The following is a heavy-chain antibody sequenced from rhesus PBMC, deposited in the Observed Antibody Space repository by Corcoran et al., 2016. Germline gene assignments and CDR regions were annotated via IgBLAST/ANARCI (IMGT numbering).Heavy chain of an antibody. CDR3: ARRGSGWYGFDY. J-gene: IGHJ4*01. D-gene: IGHD6-31*01. V-gene: IGHV4-127*01. Sequence: QVQLQESGPGLVKPSETLSLTCAVSGYSISSGYGWGWLRQPQGKGLEWIGQIYGGSGSTYYNPSLKSRVTVSKDTSKNQFSLKLSSVTAADTAVYYCARRGSGWYGFDYWGQGVLVTVSS. CDR2: IYGGSGST. CDR1: GYSISSGYG.